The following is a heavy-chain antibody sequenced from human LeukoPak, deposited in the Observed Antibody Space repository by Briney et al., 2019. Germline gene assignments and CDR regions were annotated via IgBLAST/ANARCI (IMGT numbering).Heavy chain of an antibody. V-gene: IGHV3-23*01. J-gene: IGHJ4*02. CDR2: ITGNGGMI. CDR1: GFTFSIYA. Sequence: GGSLKLSCAASGFTFSIYAMNWVRQAPGKGLEWVSVITGNGGMIDYADSVRGRFSISRDNSKSTLYLQMNSLRVEDTAIYYCVKDLRPDGYYDFDYWGQGTLVTVSS. D-gene: IGHD5-18*01. CDR3: VKDLRPDGYYDFDY.